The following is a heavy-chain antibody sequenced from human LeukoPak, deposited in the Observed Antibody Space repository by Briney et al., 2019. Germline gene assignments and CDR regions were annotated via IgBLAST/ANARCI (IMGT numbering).Heavy chain of an antibody. J-gene: IGHJ5*02. V-gene: IGHV4-39*01. D-gene: IGHD3-10*01. CDR2: IYYSGST. CDR1: GGSISSSSYY. Sequence: SETLSLTCTVSGGSISSSSYYWGWIRQPPGKGLEWIGNIYYSGSTYYSSSLWSRVTISVDTSKNQFSLKLSSVTAADTAVYYCARGASGVWFGNLSWFDPWGQGTLVTVSS. CDR3: ARGASGVWFGNLSWFDP.